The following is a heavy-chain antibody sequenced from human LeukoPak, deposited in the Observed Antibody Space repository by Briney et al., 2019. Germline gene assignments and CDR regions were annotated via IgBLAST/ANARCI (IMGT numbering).Heavy chain of an antibody. D-gene: IGHD2-21*02. CDR2: ISGSGDST. Sequence: GGSLRLSCVASGFTLRSYVMNWVRQTPGKGLEWVSSISGSGDSTFYADSVKGRFSISRDNSKDTLYLQVNGLRTEDTAVYYCAKDRLLNCRGDCYIFDYWGQGTVVTVSS. J-gene: IGHJ4*02. CDR1: GFTLRSYV. V-gene: IGHV3-23*01. CDR3: AKDRLLNCRGDCYIFDY.